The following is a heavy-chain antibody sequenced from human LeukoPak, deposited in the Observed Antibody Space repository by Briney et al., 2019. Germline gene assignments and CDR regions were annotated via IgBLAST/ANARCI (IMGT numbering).Heavy chain of an antibody. V-gene: IGHV3-23*01. CDR2: ITIGGGRT. J-gene: IGHJ4*02. CDR3: ARAAAAGHFDY. Sequence: GGSLRLSCEASGFTFSSYAMAWVRQAPGKGLEWVSSITIGGGRTYYADSVKGRFTISRDNAKNSLYLQMNSLRAEDTAVYYCARAAAAGHFDYWGQGTLVTVSS. CDR1: GFTFSSYA. D-gene: IGHD6-13*01.